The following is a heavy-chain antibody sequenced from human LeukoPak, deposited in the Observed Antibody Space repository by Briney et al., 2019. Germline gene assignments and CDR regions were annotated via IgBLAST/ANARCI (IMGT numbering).Heavy chain of an antibody. CDR3: ARAPRGIAAAGNDY. CDR1: GYTFTGYY. J-gene: IGHJ4*02. V-gene: IGHV1-2*02. CDR2: INPNSGGT. Sequence: ASVKVSCKASGYTFTGYYMHWVRQAPGQGLEWMGWINPNSGGTNYAQKFQGRVTMTRDTSISTAYMELSRLRSDDTAVYYCARAPRGIAAAGNDYWGQGTLVTVYS. D-gene: IGHD6-13*01.